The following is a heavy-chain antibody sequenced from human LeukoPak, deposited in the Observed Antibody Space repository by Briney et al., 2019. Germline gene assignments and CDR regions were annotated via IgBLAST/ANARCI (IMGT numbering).Heavy chain of an antibody. J-gene: IGHJ4*02. V-gene: IGHV4-31*03. CDR1: GGSISSGGYY. CDR2: IYYSGST. D-gene: IGHD3-10*01. Sequence: SQTLSLTCTVSGGSISSGGYYWIWIRQHPGKGLEWIGYIYYSGSTYYNPSLKSRVTISVDTSKNQFSLKLSSVTAADTAGYYCAGLVSGSYYLDYWGQGTLVTVSS. CDR3: AGLVSGSYYLDY.